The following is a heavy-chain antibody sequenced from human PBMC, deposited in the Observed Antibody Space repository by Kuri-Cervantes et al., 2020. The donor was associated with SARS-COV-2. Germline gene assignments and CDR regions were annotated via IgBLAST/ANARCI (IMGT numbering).Heavy chain of an antibody. CDR2: ISGRGGST. CDR3: AKDRRWVGAEKYYFDY. Sequence: GESLKISCAASGFTFSSYAMSWVRQAPGKGLEWVSAISGRGGSTYYADSVKGRFTISRDNSKNTLYLQMNSLRAEDTAVYYCAKDRRWVGAEKYYFDYWGQGTLVTVSS. D-gene: IGHD1-26*01. J-gene: IGHJ4*02. CDR1: GFTFSSYA. V-gene: IGHV3-23*01.